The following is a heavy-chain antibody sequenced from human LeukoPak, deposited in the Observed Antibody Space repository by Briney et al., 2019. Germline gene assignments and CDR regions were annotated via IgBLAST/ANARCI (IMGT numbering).Heavy chain of an antibody. V-gene: IGHV3-7*05. CDR1: GLTFSFYW. CDR3: ARGKYYFDY. Sequence: GGSLRLSCAASGLTFSFYWMSWVRQAPGKGLEWVANIREDGSEKYYVDSVKGRFTISRDNAKNSLFLQLDSLRAEDTAVYYCARGKYYFDYWGQGTLVTVSS. CDR2: IREDGSEK. J-gene: IGHJ4*02.